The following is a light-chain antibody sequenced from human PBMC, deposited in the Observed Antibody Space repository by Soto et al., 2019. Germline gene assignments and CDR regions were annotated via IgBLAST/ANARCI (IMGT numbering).Light chain of an antibody. V-gene: IGKV3-20*01. J-gene: IGKJ4*01. CDR2: GAS. CDR1: QSVRSSY. CDR3: QQYGSSLVT. Sequence: EIVLTQSPDTLSLSPGERATLSCRASQSVRSSYLAWYQQKPGQAPRLLIYGASRRATGIPDRFSGSGSGTDFTLTISRLEPEEFVVYYCQQYGSSLVTFGGGTKVEI.